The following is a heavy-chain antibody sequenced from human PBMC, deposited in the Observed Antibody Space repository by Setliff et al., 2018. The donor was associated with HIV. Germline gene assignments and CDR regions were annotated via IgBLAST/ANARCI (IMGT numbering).Heavy chain of an antibody. V-gene: IGHV1-18*01. CDR1: GYTFTNYG. D-gene: IGHD3-3*01. Sequence: GASVKVSCKASGYTFTNYGISWVRQAPGQGLEWVGWISVDNGNTNYAETFQGRVTLTTDTSTSTAHMEVRSLTSDDTAIYYCARDRAFRNTRFFDYWGQGTLVTVSS. CDR3: ARDRAFRNTRFFDY. CDR2: ISVDNGNT. J-gene: IGHJ4*02.